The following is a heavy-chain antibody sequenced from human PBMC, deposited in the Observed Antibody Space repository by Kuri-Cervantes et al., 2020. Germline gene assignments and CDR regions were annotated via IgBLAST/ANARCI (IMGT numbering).Heavy chain of an antibody. CDR2: ISYDGSNK. V-gene: IGHV3-30-3*01. J-gene: IGHJ4*02. CDR3: ARDPFDWLDYFDY. D-gene: IGHD3-9*01. CDR1: GFTFSSYA. Sequence: GGSLRLSCAASGFTFSSYAMHWVRQAPGKGLEWVAVISYDGSNKYYADSVKGRFTISRGNSKNTLYLQMNSLRAEDTAVYYCARDPFDWLDYFDYWGQGTLVTVSS.